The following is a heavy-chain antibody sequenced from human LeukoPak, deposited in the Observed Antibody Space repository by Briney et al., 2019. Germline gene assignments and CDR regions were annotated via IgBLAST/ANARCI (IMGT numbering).Heavy chain of an antibody. CDR2: ISSSSSTI. CDR1: GFTFSSYI. Sequence: GGSLRLSCAASGFTFSSYIMNWVRQAPGKGLEWVSYISSSSSTIYYADSVKGRFTISRDNAKNSLYLQMNSLRDEDTAVYYCASVYYDSSGYFDAFDIWGQGTMVTVSS. J-gene: IGHJ3*02. CDR3: ASVYYDSSGYFDAFDI. D-gene: IGHD3-22*01. V-gene: IGHV3-48*02.